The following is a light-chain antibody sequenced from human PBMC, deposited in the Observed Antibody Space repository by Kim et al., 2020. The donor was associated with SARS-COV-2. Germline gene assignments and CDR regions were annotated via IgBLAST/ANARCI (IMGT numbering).Light chain of an antibody. CDR3: QQYGSSRGT. CDR2: GVS. Sequence: PGEIATLSCRASQSVARNYFAWYQQNPGQPPRLLIYGVSTRATDIPDRFSGSGSGTDFTLIINRLEPEDVAVYYCQQYGSSRGTFGQGTKLEI. J-gene: IGKJ2*01. V-gene: IGKV3-20*01. CDR1: QSVARNY.